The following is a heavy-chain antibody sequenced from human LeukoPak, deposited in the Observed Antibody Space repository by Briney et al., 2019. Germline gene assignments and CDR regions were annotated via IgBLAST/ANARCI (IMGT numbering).Heavy chain of an antibody. CDR3: AKGNSSSWWENWFDP. J-gene: IGHJ5*02. D-gene: IGHD6-13*01. CDR2: ISGSGGST. Sequence: GGSLRLSCAASGFTFSSYAMSWVRQAPGKGLEWVSAISGSGGSTSYADSVKGRFTISRDNSKNTLYLQMNSLRAEDTAVYYCAKGNSSSWWENWFDPWGQGTLVTVSS. CDR1: GFTFSSYA. V-gene: IGHV3-23*01.